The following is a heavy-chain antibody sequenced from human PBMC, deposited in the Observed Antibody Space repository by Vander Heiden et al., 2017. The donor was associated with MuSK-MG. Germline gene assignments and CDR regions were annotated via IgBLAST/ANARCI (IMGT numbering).Heavy chain of an antibody. J-gene: IGHJ3*02. V-gene: IGHV1-69*04. CDR3: ARGVGVFDNVITRRVVVDAFDI. CDR1: GGTFSSYA. CDR2: IIPILGIA. Sequence: QVQLVQSGAEVKKPGSSVKVSCKASGGTFSSYAISWVRQAPGQGLEWMGRIIPILGIANYAQKFQGRVTMTADKSTSTAYMELSSLRSEDTAVYYCARGVGVFDNVITRRVVVDAFDIWGQGTMVTVSS. D-gene: IGHD3-22*01.